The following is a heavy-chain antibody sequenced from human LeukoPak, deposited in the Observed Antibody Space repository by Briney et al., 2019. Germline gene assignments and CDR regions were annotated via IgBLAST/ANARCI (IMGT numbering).Heavy chain of an antibody. CDR2: IRSKANNYAT. Sequence: PGGSLRLSCAASGFTFSGSAMHWVRQASGKGLEWVGRIRSKANNYATAYAASMKGRFTISRDDSKNTAYLQMNSLKTEDTAVYYCTRHPLKEGDSSGYTDYWGQGTLVTVSS. V-gene: IGHV3-73*01. CDR3: TRHPLKEGDSSGYTDY. J-gene: IGHJ4*02. D-gene: IGHD3-22*01. CDR1: GFTFSGSA.